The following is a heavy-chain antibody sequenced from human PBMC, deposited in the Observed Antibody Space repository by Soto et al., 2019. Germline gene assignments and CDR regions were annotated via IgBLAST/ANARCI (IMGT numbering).Heavy chain of an antibody. V-gene: IGHV4-30-4*01. CDR1: GGSISSGDYY. CDR3: ARDNWNYKNAFEI. D-gene: IGHD1-7*01. CDR2: IHYSGSA. Sequence: SETLSLTCTVSGGSISSGDYYWSWVRQPPGKGLEWIGTIHYSGSANYNPSPKSRVAISVDTSKNQFSLKLGSVTAADTAVYYCARDNWNYKNAFEIWGQGTTVTVSS. J-gene: IGHJ3*02.